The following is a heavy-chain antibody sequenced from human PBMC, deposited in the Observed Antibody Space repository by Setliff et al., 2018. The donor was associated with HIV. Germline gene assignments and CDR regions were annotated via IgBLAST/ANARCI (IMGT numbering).Heavy chain of an antibody. CDR1: GFTFNKAW. D-gene: IGHD3-3*01. CDR2: IKSKTDGGTT. V-gene: IGHV3-15*01. J-gene: IGHJ6*02. CDR3: ARDCLYYNLYNGTPVYGMDV. Sequence: GGSLRLSCAASGFTFNKAWMSWVRQAPGKGLEWVGRIKSKTDGGTTDYAAPVKGRFTISREDSKNSLSLHMNSLKTEDTAGYYCARDCLYYNLYNGTPVYGMDVWGQGTTVTVSS.